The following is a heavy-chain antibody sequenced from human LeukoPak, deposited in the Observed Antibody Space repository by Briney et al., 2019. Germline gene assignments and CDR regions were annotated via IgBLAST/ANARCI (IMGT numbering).Heavy chain of an antibody. V-gene: IGHV3-21*01. CDR3: ARHVVALGFDY. CDR1: GFTFSTYT. CDR2: ITTSSSYI. D-gene: IGHD3-22*01. J-gene: IGHJ4*02. Sequence: KPGGYLRLSCAASGFTFSTYTMNWVRQAPGKGLEWVSSITTSSSYIYYADSVKGRFTISRDNAKNSLYLQMNSLRAEDTAVYYCARHVVALGFDYWGQGTLVTVSS.